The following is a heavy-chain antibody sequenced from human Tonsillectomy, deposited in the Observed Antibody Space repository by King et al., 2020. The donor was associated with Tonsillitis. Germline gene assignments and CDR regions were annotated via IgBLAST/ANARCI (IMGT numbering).Heavy chain of an antibody. V-gene: IGHV4-61*02. J-gene: IGHJ4*02. CDR2: IYASGST. CDR3: AREDYGDFPY. CDR1: GGSINSASYS. Sequence: VQLQESGPGLVKPSQTLSLTCTVSGGSINSASYSWNWIRQPAGKGLEWIGRIYASGSTSSNPSLESRVTISVDTSKNQFSLKLSSVTAADTAVYFCAREDYGDFPYWGQGTLVTVSS. D-gene: IGHD4-17*01.